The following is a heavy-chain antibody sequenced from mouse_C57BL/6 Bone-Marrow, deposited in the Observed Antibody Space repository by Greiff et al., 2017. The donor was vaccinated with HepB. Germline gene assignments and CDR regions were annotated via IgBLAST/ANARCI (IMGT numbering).Heavy chain of an antibody. J-gene: IGHJ2*01. CDR2: IHPNSGST. D-gene: IGHD2-3*01. CDR1: GYTFTSYW. Sequence: QVHVKQPGAELVKPGASVKLSCKASGYTFTSYWMHWVKQRPGQGLEWIGMIHPNSGSTNYNEKFKSKATLTVDKSSSTAYMQLSSLTSEDSAVYYCARRALYDSYYFDYWGQGTTLTVSS. V-gene: IGHV1-64*01. CDR3: ARRALYDSYYFDY.